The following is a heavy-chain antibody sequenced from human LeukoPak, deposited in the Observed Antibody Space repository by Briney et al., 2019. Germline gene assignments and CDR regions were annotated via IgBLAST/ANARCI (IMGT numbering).Heavy chain of an antibody. V-gene: IGHV3-74*01. CDR2: INSDGSST. CDR3: ARVSLQLVRAFDI. Sequence: GESLKISCAASGFTFSSYWMHWVRQAPGKGLVWVSRINSDGSSTSYPDSVKGRFTISRDNAKNTLYLQMISLRAEDTAVYYCARVSLQLVRAFDIWGQGTMVTVSS. D-gene: IGHD6-13*01. J-gene: IGHJ3*02. CDR1: GFTFSSYW.